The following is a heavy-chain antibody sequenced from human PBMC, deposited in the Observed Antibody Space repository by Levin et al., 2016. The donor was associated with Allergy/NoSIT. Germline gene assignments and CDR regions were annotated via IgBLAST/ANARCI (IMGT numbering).Heavy chain of an antibody. CDR2: IYSSGSP. CDR3: ARHSSVFDC. Sequence: SETLSLTCSVSGDSISTSSYHWGWIRQPPGKGLEWIGSIYSSGSPKYSTSLKSRVSISVDTSKNQFSLRLSSVTAADTAVYYCARHSSVFDCWGQGTLLTVSS. J-gene: IGHJ4*02. CDR1: GDSISTSSYH. V-gene: IGHV4-39*01.